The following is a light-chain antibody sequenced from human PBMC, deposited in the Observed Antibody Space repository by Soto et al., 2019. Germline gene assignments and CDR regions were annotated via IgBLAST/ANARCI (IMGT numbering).Light chain of an antibody. Sequence: DIQMTQSPSTLSASVGDRVTMTCRASQNVNEWLAWYQQKPGNAPTLLIYKTSSLEGGVQSRFRGSGSGTEFILTINSLQPGDFATYYCQQYNSYPYTFGQGTNLELK. J-gene: IGKJ2*01. V-gene: IGKV1-5*03. CDR3: QQYNSYPYT. CDR1: QNVNEW. CDR2: KTS.